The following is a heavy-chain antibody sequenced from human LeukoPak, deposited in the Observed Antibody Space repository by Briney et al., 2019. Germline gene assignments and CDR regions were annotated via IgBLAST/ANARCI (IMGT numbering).Heavy chain of an antibody. J-gene: IGHJ4*02. CDR2: INPNSGGT. V-gene: IGHV1-2*02. D-gene: IGHD6-19*01. CDR1: GYTFTGYY. Sequence: GASVKVSCKASGYTFTGYYIHWVRQAPGQGLEWMGWINPNSGGTKYAQKFQGRVTMTRDTSISTAYMELSSLTSDDTALYYCATDGAVAGTAYPEYWGKGTLVTVSS. CDR3: ATDGAVAGTAYPEY.